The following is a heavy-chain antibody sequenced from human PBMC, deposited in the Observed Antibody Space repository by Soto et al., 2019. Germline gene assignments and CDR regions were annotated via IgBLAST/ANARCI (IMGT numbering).Heavy chain of an antibody. J-gene: IGHJ3*02. CDR1: GGSISSGGYY. CDR3: ARDSLTFDWLSTGAFDI. Sequence: SETLSLTCTVSGGSISSGGYYWSWIRQHPGKGLEWIGYIYYSGSTYYNPSLKSRVTISVDTSKNQFSLKLSSVTAADTAVYYCARDSLTFDWLSTGAFDIWGQGTMVTVSS. V-gene: IGHV4-31*03. D-gene: IGHD3-9*01. CDR2: IYYSGST.